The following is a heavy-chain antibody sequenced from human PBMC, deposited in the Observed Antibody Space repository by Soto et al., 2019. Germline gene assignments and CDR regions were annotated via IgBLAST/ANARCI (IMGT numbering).Heavy chain of an antibody. D-gene: IGHD3-3*01. CDR1: GYTFTSYG. V-gene: IGHV1-18*01. CDR3: ARDVELRFLESGSYYYVMDF. J-gene: IGHJ6*02. Sequence: ASVKVSCKASGYTFTSYGISWVRQAPGQGLEWMGWISAYNGNTNYAQKLQGRVTMTTDTSTSTAYMELRSLRSEDTAVYYCARDVELRFLESGSYYYVMDFRGQGSTVIVSS. CDR2: ISAYNGNT.